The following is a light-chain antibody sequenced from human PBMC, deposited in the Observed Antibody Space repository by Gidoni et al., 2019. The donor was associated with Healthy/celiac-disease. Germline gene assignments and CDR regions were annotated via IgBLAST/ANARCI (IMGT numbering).Light chain of an antibody. J-gene: IGLJ2*01. V-gene: IGLV4-69*01. CDR2: LNSDGSH. Sequence: QLVLTQSPSASASLGASVSYAIAWHQQQPEKGPRYWMKLNSDGSHSKGDGIPDRFSGSSSGAERYLTISSLQSEDEADYYCQTWGTGIHVFGGGTKLTVL. CDR3: QTWGTGIHV. CDR1: YA.